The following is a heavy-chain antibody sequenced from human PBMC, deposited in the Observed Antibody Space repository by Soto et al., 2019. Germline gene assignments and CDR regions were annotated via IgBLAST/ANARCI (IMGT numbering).Heavy chain of an antibody. V-gene: IGHV4-39*01. CDR1: GGSISSSSYY. CDR3: ASPKIAFYNWFDP. Sequence: QLQLQESGPGLVKPSETLSLTCTVSGGSISSSSYYWGWIRQPPGKGLEWIGSIYYSGSTYYNPSLKRRVTISVDTSKNQSSLKLSSVTAADTAVYYCASPKIAFYNWFDPWGQGTLVTVSS. D-gene: IGHD3-3*02. CDR2: IYYSGST. J-gene: IGHJ5*02.